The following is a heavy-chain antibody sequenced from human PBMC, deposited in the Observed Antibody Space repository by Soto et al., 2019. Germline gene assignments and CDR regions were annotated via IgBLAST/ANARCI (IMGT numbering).Heavy chain of an antibody. J-gene: IGHJ4*02. D-gene: IGHD6-19*01. CDR1: GFTFSSYA. Sequence: PGGSLRLSCAASGFTFSSYAMHWVRQAPGKGLEWVAVISYDGSNKYYADSVKGRFTISRDNSKNTLYLQMNSLRAEDTAVYYCAREGQWLVFLGYWGQGTLVTVSS. CDR2: ISYDGSNK. V-gene: IGHV3-30-3*01. CDR3: AREGQWLVFLGY.